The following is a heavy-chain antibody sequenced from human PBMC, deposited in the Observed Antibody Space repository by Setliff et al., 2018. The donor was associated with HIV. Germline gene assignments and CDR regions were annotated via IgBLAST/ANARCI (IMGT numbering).Heavy chain of an antibody. CDR3: ARDRRDDYYLTAYFDS. J-gene: IGHJ4*02. CDR1: GGSISSSNW. CDR2: IYHSGST. V-gene: IGHV4-4*02. D-gene: IGHD1-26*01. Sequence: TSETLSLTCAVSGGSISSSNWWSWVRQPPGKGLEWIGEIYHSGSTHYNPSLQSRVTISVDKSKSQFSLNLSSVTAAETAVYYCARDRRDDYYLTAYFDSLGQGTVVTVSS.